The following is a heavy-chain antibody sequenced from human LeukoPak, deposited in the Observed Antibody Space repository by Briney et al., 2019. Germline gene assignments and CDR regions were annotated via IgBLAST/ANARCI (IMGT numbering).Heavy chain of an antibody. CDR2: ISAYNGNT. CDR3: ARDRVDTAMVPDY. V-gene: IGHV1-18*04. Sequence: ASVKVSCKASGYTFTSNGISWVRQAPGQGLEWMGWISAYNGNTNYAQKLQGRVTSTSTAYMELRSLRSDDTAVYDCARDRVDTAMVPDYWGQGTLVTVSS. J-gene: IGHJ4*02. D-gene: IGHD5-18*01. CDR1: GYTFTSNG.